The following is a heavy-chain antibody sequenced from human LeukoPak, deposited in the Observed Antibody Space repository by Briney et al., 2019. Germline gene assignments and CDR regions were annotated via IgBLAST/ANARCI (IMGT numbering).Heavy chain of an antibody. CDR2: IYTSGST. CDR3: ATARPSTDYYYYYYMDV. CDR1: GGSISSGSYY. Sequence: SQTLSLTCTVSGGSISSGSYYWSWIRQPAGKGLEWIGRIYTSGSTNYNPSLKSRVTISVDTSKNQFSLKLSSVTAADTVVYYCATARPSTDYYYYYYMDVWGKGTTVTVSS. D-gene: IGHD4-17*01. J-gene: IGHJ6*03. V-gene: IGHV4-61*02.